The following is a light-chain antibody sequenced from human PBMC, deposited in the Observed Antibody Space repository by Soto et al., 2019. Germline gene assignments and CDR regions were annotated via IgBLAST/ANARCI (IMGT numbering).Light chain of an antibody. Sequence: IVWAQSHGPLSGSPGERTTLAGRASHSVSSYFAWYHQKPGQTPRLLLYDAANRFTDVPARFIGSGSWTDFTLTTISRLQPEFVVNYYRQRSYSTRTFGKGTKVDIK. CDR1: HSVSSY. J-gene: IGKJ1*01. V-gene: IGKV3-11*01. CDR3: QRSYSTRT. CDR2: DAA.